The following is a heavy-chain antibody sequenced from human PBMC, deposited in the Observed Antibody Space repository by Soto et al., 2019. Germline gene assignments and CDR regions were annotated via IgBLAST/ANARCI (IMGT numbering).Heavy chain of an antibody. CDR3: ARDSPPVDY. Sequence: QVQLVQSGAEVKKPGASVKVSCKASGYTFTSYGISWVRQAPGQGLEWMGWISAYNGNTNYAQKLQGRGTMTTDTTASTAYRELRRLRSDDTAVYFCARDSPPVDYWGQGTLVTVSS. CDR1: GYTFTSYG. CDR2: ISAYNGNT. J-gene: IGHJ4*02. V-gene: IGHV1-18*01.